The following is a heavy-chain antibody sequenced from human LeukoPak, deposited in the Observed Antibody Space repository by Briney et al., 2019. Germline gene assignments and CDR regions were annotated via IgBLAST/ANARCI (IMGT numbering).Heavy chain of an antibody. V-gene: IGHV3-15*07. CDR1: GFTFNNAW. D-gene: IGHD2-2*01. CDR2: FKSNTDGGTT. CDR3: TTGYCSVTSCHRSLYFDY. J-gene: IGHJ4*02. Sequence: PGGSLRLSCAASGFTFNNAWMNWVRQAPGKGLEWVGRFKSNTDGGTTDFAAPVKGRFTISRDDSKNTLYLQMDSLKTEDTALYYCTTGYCSVTSCHRSLYFDYWGQGTLVTVSS.